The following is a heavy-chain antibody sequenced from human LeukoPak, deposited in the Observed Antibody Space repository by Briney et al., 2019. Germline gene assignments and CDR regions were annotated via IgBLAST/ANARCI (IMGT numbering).Heavy chain of an antibody. CDR2: IKQDGSEK. J-gene: IGHJ6*02. V-gene: IGHV3-7*01. D-gene: IGHD1-26*01. Sequence: GGSLRLSCAASGFTFSSYWMSWVRQAPGKGLEWVANIKQDGSEKYYVDSVKGRFTISRDNAKNSLYLQMNSLRAEDTAVYYCARDDRVREWELPLWYYYYGMDVWGQGTTVTVSS. CDR1: GFTFSSYW. CDR3: ARDDRVREWELPLWYYYYGMDV.